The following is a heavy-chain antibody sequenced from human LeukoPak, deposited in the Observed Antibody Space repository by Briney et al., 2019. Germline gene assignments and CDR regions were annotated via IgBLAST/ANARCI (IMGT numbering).Heavy chain of an antibody. D-gene: IGHD3-10*01. CDR3: AGGYGSGSYYNFGYNWFDP. V-gene: IGHV3-7*04. CDR2: IKQDGSEK. J-gene: IGHJ5*02. Sequence: GGSLRLSCAASGFTFSSYWMSWVRQAPGKGLEWVANIKQDGSEKYYVDSVKGRFTISRDNAKNSLYLRMNSLRAEDTAVYYCAGGYGSGSYYNFGYNWFDPWGQGTLVTVSS. CDR1: GFTFSSYW.